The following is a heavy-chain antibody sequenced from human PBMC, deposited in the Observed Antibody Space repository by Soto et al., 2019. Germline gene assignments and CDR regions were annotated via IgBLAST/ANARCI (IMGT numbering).Heavy chain of an antibody. D-gene: IGHD6-6*01. CDR3: AHSSSFGYYYYYMDV. J-gene: IGHJ6*03. CDR2: IYYSGST. V-gene: IGHV4-39*01. CDR1: GGSISSSSYY. Sequence: PSETLSLTCTVSGGSISSSSYYWGWIRQPPGKGLEWIGSIYYSGSTYYNPSLKSRVTISVDTSKNQFSLKLSSVTAADTAVYYCAHSSSFGYYYYYMDVWGKGTTVTVSS.